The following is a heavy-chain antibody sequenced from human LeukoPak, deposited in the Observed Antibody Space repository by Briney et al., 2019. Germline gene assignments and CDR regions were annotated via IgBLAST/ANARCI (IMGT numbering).Heavy chain of an antibody. CDR2: ISGSGTTI. CDR1: GFTFSSYE. CDR3: ARDGGYAAKSWGNYFDC. D-gene: IGHD5-12*01. J-gene: IGHJ4*02. Sequence: GGSLRLSCAASGFTFSSYEMNWVRQAPGKGLEWVSYISGSGTTIYYADSVKGRFTISRDNAKNSLYLQMNSLRAEDTALYYCARDGGYAAKSWGNYFDCWGREPWSPSPQ. V-gene: IGHV3-48*03.